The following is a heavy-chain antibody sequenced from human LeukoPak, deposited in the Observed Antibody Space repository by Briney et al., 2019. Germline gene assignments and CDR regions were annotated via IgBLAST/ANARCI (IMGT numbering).Heavy chain of an antibody. Sequence: SETLSLTCTVSGGSISSYYWSWIRQPPGKGLEWIGYIYYSGSTNYNPSLKSRVTISVDTSKNQFSLKLSFVTAADTAVYYCARGMYDILTGYYNGIDYWGQGTLVTVSS. CDR1: GGSISSYY. D-gene: IGHD3-9*01. CDR3: ARGMYDILTGYYNGIDY. V-gene: IGHV4-59*01. J-gene: IGHJ4*02. CDR2: IYYSGST.